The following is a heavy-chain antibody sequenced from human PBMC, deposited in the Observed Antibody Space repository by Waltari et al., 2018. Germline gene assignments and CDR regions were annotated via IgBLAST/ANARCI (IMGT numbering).Heavy chain of an antibody. J-gene: IGHJ6*02. V-gene: IGHV4-34*01. CDR1: GGSFSGYY. D-gene: IGHD6-6*01. CDR3: ARAFGQLVRYYYYYYGMDV. CDR2: INHSGST. Sequence: QVQLQQWGAGLLKPSETLSLTCAVYGGSFSGYYWSWIRQPPGTGLEWIGEINHSGSTNYNPSLKSRVTISVDTSKNQFSLKLSSVTAADTAVYYCARAFGQLVRYYYYYYGMDVWGQGTTVTVSS.